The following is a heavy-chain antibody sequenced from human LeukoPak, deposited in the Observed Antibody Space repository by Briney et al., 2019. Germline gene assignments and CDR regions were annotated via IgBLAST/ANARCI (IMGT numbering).Heavy chain of an antibody. J-gene: IGHJ5*02. V-gene: IGHV3-23*01. Sequence: GGSLRLSCAASGFTFNNYAMSWVRQVPGKGLEWVSVLSGSGESTYYADSVKGRFTISRDNPKNTLYLQMNSLRAEDTAVYYCARGLRVRYCSGGSCYPPPWFDPWGQGTLVTVSS. CDR3: ARGLRVRYCSGGSCYPPPWFDP. D-gene: IGHD2-15*01. CDR2: LSGSGEST. CDR1: GFTFNNYA.